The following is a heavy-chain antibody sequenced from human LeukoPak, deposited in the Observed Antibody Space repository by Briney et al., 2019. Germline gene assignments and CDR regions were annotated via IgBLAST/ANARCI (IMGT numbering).Heavy chain of an antibody. CDR1: GGSISTYY. Sequence: SETLSLTCTVSGGSISTYYWSWIRQPPGKGLEWIGYVDDSGSINYTPSLKSRVTISVDTSKNQFSLKLSSVTAADTAVYYCARHPPSSCSGGSCSSGRFDYWGQGTLVTVSS. CDR2: VDDSGSI. J-gene: IGHJ4*02. CDR3: ARHPPSSCSGGSCSSGRFDY. D-gene: IGHD2-15*01. V-gene: IGHV4-59*08.